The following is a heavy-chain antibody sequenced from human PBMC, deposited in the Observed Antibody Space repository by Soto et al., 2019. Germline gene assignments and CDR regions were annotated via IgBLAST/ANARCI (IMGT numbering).Heavy chain of an antibody. CDR3: ASGDYQYSFDY. D-gene: IGHD4-17*01. J-gene: IGHJ4*02. CDR1: GDSMTSGDYS. CDR2: IYRTGNT. V-gene: IGHV4-30-2*01. Sequence: SETLSLTCTVSGDSMTSGDYSWSWIRQPPGKGLEWLGYIYRTGNTHYSPSLKSRVSISQDRSKNQFSLELTSVTAADTAVYYCASGDYQYSFDYWGQGTLVTVSS.